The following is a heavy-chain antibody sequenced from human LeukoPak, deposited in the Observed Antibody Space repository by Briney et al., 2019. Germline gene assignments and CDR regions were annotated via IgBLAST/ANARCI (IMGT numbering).Heavy chain of an antibody. Sequence: GSSLRLSCAASGFTFDDYAMHWVRQAPGKGLEWVSGIRWNSASIGYADCVRGRFTISLDNAKNSLYLQMNSLRDADIALYYCATDIDSSGYYRGGFDYWGQGTLVTVSS. D-gene: IGHD3-22*01. CDR1: GFTFDDYA. J-gene: IGHJ4*02. CDR2: IRWNSASI. CDR3: ATDIDSSGYYRGGFDY. V-gene: IGHV3-9*03.